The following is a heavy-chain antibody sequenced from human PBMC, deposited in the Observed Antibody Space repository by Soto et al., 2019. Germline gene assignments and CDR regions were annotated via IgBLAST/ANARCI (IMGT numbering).Heavy chain of an antibody. CDR2: ISWNSGSI. CDR1: GFTFDDYA. CDR3: VRGSAVVGTCFDY. V-gene: IGHV3-9*01. D-gene: IGHD6-19*01. J-gene: IGHJ4*02. Sequence: SLRLSCATSGFTFDDYAMHWVRQAPGKGLEWVSGISWNSGSIGYADSVKGRFSISRDNAKNSLYLQMSTLRAEDTALYYCVRGSAVVGTCFDYWGQGTMVTVSS.